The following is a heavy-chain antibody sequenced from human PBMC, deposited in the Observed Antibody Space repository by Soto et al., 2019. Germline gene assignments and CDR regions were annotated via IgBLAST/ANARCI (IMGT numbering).Heavy chain of an antibody. D-gene: IGHD3-3*01. Sequence: SVKVSCKASGGTFSSYAISWVRQAPGQGLEWMGGIIPIFGTANYAQKFQGRVTITADGSTSTAYMELSSLRSEDTAVYYCARAYDFWSGYYNWFDPWGQGTLVTVSS. CDR3: ARAYDFWSGYYNWFDP. CDR1: GGTFSSYA. CDR2: IIPIFGTA. J-gene: IGHJ5*02. V-gene: IGHV1-69*13.